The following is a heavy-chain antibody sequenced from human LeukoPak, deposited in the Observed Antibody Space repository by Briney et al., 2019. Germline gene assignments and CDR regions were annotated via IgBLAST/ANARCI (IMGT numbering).Heavy chain of an antibody. Sequence: GGSLRLSCAASGFTFSSYWMHWVRQAPGKGLVWVSRINSDGSSTSSADSVKGRLTISRDNAKNTLYLQMNSLRVEDTAVYYCARGDGYAQRDWGQGTLVTVPS. V-gene: IGHV3-74*01. D-gene: IGHD5-12*01. CDR3: ARGDGYAQRD. CDR2: INSDGSST. CDR1: GFTFSSYW. J-gene: IGHJ4*02.